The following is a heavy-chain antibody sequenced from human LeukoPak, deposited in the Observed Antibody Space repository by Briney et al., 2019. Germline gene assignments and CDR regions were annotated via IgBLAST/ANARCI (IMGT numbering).Heavy chain of an antibody. CDR2: MNPNSGNT. J-gene: IGHJ4*02. CDR1: GYTFTSYD. CDR3: ARAYDSSGYYYAISSD. V-gene: IGHV1-8*01. Sequence: ASVKVPCKASGYTFTSYDINLVRQATGQGLEWMGWMNPNSGNTGYARKFQGRVTMTRNTSISTAYMGLSSLRSEDTAVYYCARAYDSSGYYYAISSDWGQGTLVAVSS. D-gene: IGHD3-22*01.